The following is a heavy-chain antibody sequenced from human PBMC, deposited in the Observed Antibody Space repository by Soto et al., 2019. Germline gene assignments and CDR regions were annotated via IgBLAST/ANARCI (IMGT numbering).Heavy chain of an antibody. CDR3: AGGRDYDY. Sequence: VQLTESGPGLVRPSGTLSLTCDVSGGSITTSVLWTWVRQFPGRGLEWTGEIAHDGHTHYNPSLSGRVTMSVALPNSQFSLNVTSVNAADTSVYFCAGGRDYDYWGQVHLVTVSS. V-gene: IGHV4-4*02. CDR1: GGSITTSVL. D-gene: IGHD1-26*01. J-gene: IGHJ4*02. CDR2: IAHDGHT.